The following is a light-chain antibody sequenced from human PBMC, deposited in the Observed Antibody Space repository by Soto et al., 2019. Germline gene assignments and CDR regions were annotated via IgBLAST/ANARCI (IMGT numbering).Light chain of an antibody. CDR1: QTISRW. Sequence: DIKMTQSPSTLSASVLDTVTIAFLASQTISRWLAWYQQKPGKAPRLLIYTASTLESGVPSRFSASGSGTEFTLTISSLHTDDFATYYCQEYNNYWTFGQGTKVDIK. CDR3: QEYNNYWT. V-gene: IGKV1-5*01. J-gene: IGKJ1*01. CDR2: TAS.